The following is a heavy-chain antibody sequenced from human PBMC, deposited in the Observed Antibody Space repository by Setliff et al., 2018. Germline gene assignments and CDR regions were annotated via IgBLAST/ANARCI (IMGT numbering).Heavy chain of an antibody. Sequence: PSETLSLTCVVYGGSFSGYQWSWIRQPPGKGLEWIGEINHSGSTNYNPSLKSRVSISVEKSKNQFSLKLTSVTAADTAVYYCARAQVVFAISAPVWYFEVWGRGTQVTV. D-gene: IGHD2-21*01. CDR3: ARAQVVFAISAPVWYFEV. CDR1: GGSFSGYQ. CDR2: INHSGST. J-gene: IGHJ2*01. V-gene: IGHV4-34*01.